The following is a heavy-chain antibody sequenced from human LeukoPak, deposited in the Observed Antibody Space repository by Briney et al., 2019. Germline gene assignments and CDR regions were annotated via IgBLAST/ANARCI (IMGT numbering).Heavy chain of an antibody. V-gene: IGHV3-7*01. CDR2: IKQDGSEK. J-gene: IGHJ3*02. CDR3: AREGYWASDI. D-gene: IGHD2-8*02. CDR1: GFTFSSYW. Sequence: GGSLRLSCAASGFTFSSYWMTWVRQAPGKGLGWVATIKQDGSEKYYVDSVKGRFTISRDNTKNSLYLQMNSLRVEDTAVYYCAREGYWASDIWGQGTMVTVSS.